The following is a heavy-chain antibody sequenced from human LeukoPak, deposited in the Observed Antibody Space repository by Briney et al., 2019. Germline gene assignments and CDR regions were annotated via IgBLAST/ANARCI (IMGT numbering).Heavy chain of an antibody. CDR1: GYTFTSYG. D-gene: IGHD2-2*01. J-gene: IGHJ4*02. Sequence: ASVEVSCKASGYTFTSYGISWVRQAPGQGLEWMGWISAYNGNTNYAQKLQGRVTMTTDTSTSTAYMELRSLRSDDTAVYYCARGEIDCSSTSCSLVYWGQGTLVTVSS. CDR2: ISAYNGNT. V-gene: IGHV1-18*04. CDR3: ARGEIDCSSTSCSLVY.